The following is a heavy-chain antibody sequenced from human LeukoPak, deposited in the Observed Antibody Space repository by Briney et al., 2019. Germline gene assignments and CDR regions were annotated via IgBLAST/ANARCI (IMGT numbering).Heavy chain of an antibody. CDR2: IYYSGST. CDR1: GGSISSYC. V-gene: IGHV4-59*01. D-gene: IGHD3-22*01. Sequence: SETLSLTCTVSGGSISSYCWSWIRQPPGEGLEWIGYIYYSGSTNYNPSLKSRVTISVDTSKNQFSLKLSSVTAADTAVYYCARGASNYDSSGYYSYYFDYWGQGTLVTVSS. J-gene: IGHJ4*02. CDR3: ARGASNYDSSGYYSYYFDY.